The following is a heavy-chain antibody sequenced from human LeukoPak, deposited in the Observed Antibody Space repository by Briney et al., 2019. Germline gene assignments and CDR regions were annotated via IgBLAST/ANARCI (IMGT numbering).Heavy chain of an antibody. CDR3: ARGFFGSGWYGYYYMDV. CDR2: MNPNSGNT. Sequence: ASVKVSCKASGYTFTSYDINWVRQATEQGLEWMGWMNPNSGNTGYAQKFQGRVTITRNTSISTAYMELSSLRSEDTAVYYCARGFFGSGWYGYYYMDVWGKGTTVTVSS. J-gene: IGHJ6*03. D-gene: IGHD6-19*01. CDR1: GYTFTSYD. V-gene: IGHV1-8*03.